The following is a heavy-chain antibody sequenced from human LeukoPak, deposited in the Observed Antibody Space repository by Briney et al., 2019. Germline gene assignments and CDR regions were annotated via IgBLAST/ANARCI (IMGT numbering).Heavy chain of an antibody. V-gene: IGHV3-30-3*01. CDR1: GFTFSSYA. D-gene: IGHD6-25*01. Sequence: GGSLRLSCAASGFTFSSYAMHWVRQAPGKGLEWVAVISYDGSNKYYADSVKGRFTISRDNSKNTLYLQMNSLRAEDTAVYYCARVSSGWHGYLDYWGQGTPVTVSS. CDR3: ARVSSGWHGYLDY. CDR2: ISYDGSNK. J-gene: IGHJ4*02.